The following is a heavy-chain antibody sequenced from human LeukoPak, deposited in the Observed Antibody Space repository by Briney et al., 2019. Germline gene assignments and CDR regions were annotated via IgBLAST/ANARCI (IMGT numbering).Heavy chain of an antibody. J-gene: IGHJ4*02. CDR3: ARERAYYDILTGYYPDYFDY. CDR1: GGSFSGYY. Sequence: PSETLSPTCAVYGGSFSGYYWSWIRQPPGKGLEWIGEINHSGSTNYNPSLKSRVIISVDPSKNQFSLKLSSVTAADTAVYYCARERAYYDILTGYYPDYFDYWGQGTLVTVSS. D-gene: IGHD3-9*01. CDR2: INHSGST. V-gene: IGHV4-34*01.